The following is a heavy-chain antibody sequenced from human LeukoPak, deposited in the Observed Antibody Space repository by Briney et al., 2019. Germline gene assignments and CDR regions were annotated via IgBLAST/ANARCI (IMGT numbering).Heavy chain of an antibody. CDR1: GGSISSGSYY. D-gene: IGHD3-22*01. CDR3: ARVGSYSYDGSRYHDAFDI. V-gene: IGHV4-61*02. J-gene: IGHJ3*02. CDR2: IYTSGST. Sequence: PSQTLSLTCTVSGGSISSGSYYWSWIRQPAGKGLEWIRRIYTSGSTNYNPSLKSRVTISVDTSKNQFSLKLSSVTAADTAVYYCARVGSYSYDGSRYHDAFDIWGQGTMVTVSS.